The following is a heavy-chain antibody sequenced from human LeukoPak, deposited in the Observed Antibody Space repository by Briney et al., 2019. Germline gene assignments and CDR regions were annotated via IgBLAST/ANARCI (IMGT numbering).Heavy chain of an antibody. CDR1: GYTFTGYY. CDR3: ARQGTYSSAIGMGY. Sequence: ASVKVSCKASGYTFTGYYMHWVRQAPGQGLEWMGVINPSGGSTSYAQKFQGRVTMTRDTSTRTVYMEVNSLRSEDTAVYYWARQGTYSSAIGMGYWGQGTLVTVSS. V-gene: IGHV1-46*01. CDR2: INPSGGST. D-gene: IGHD6-19*01. J-gene: IGHJ4*02.